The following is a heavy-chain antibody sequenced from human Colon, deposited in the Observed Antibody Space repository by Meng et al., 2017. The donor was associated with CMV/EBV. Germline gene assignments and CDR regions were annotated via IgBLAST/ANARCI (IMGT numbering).Heavy chain of an antibody. CDR1: GGSVYSGSYY. D-gene: IGHD6-19*01. V-gene: IGHV4-61*01. CDR2: VSYSGNT. CDR3: AREASGWWTGVDN. Sequence: LRLSCSVSGGSVYSGSYYWTWIRQPPGKGLEWIGYVSYSGNTNYNPSLKSRLTIEVDTSRNPFSLQLTSVSAADTAMYYCAREASGWWTGVDNWGQGTLVTVSS. J-gene: IGHJ4*02.